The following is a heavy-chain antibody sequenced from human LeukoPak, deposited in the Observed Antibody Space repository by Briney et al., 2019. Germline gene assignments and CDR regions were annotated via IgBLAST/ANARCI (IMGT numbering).Heavy chain of an antibody. J-gene: IGHJ4*02. D-gene: IGHD4-17*01. CDR3: ATDPYGDYTLDY. CDR2: IRYDGSNK. V-gene: IGHV3-30*02. CDR1: GFTFSSYG. Sequence: GGSLRLSCAASGFTFSSYGMHWVRQAPGKGLEWVAFIRYDGSNKYYADSVKGRFTISRDNSKNTLYLQMNSLRAEDTAVYYCATDPYGDYTLDYWGQGTLVTVSS.